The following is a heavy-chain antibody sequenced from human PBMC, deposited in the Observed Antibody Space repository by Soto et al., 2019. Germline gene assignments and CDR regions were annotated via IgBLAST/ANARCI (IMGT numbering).Heavy chain of an antibody. CDR2: VNTDGSAT. CDR3: FRDPGAFISTWSLRFDF. J-gene: IGHJ4*02. V-gene: IGHV3-74*01. D-gene: IGHD2-2*01. Sequence: PGGSLRLSCASSGFPFIRSFMHWGRQAPGKGLVWVAGVNTDGSATVYAGSVKGRFTISRDNVRNTVSLEMNDLRAEDTGVYFCFRDPGAFISTWSLRFDFWGQGTLVTVSS. CDR1: GFPFIRSF.